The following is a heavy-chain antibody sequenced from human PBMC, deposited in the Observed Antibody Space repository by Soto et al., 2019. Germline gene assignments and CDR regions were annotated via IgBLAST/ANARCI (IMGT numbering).Heavy chain of an antibody. D-gene: IGHD2-15*01. Sequence: QVQLVQSGAEVKKPGSSVKVSCKASGSTFSSYAFSWVRQAPGQGLEWMGGIIPLFGTANYAQNFQGRVTMTADESTSAAYMELSILRSEDTSLFYCALPNEDYCSGGSCYPGACDIWGQGTMVTVSS. CDR2: IIPLFGTA. J-gene: IGHJ3*02. CDR3: ALPNEDYCSGGSCYPGACDI. CDR1: GSTFSSYA. V-gene: IGHV1-69*01.